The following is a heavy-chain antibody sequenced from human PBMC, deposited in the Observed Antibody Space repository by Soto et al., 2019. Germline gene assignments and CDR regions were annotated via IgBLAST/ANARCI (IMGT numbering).Heavy chain of an antibody. V-gene: IGHV1-3*01. D-gene: IGHD4-4*01. CDR1: GYTFTTYG. J-gene: IGHJ4*02. CDR2: INAGNGNT. CDR3: ARDFKMTTTDY. Sequence: VSVKVSCKASGYTFTTYGMQWVRQAPGQRLEWMGWINAGNGNTKYSQKFQGRVTITRDTSASTAYMELSSLRSEDTAVYYCARDFKMTTTDYWGQGTLVTVSS.